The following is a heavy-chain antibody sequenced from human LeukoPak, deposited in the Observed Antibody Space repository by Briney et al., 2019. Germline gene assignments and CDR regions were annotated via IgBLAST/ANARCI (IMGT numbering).Heavy chain of an antibody. D-gene: IGHD3-22*01. J-gene: IGHJ4*02. CDR3: ARHQYYYDSSGPDY. CDR1: GGSISSSSYY. CDR2: IYYSGST. V-gene: IGHV4-39*01. Sequence: SETLSLTCTVSGGSISSSSYYWGWIRQPPGKGLEWIVSIYYSGSTYYNQSLKSRVTISADTSKNQFSLKLSSVTAADTAVYYCARHQYYYDSSGPDYWGQGTLVTVSS.